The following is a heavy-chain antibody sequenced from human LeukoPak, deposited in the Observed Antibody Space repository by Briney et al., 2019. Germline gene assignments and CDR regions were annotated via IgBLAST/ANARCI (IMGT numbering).Heavy chain of an antibody. CDR3: ARDFFHGHCAGLSCFLLDY. V-gene: IGHV1-18*01. D-gene: IGHD2-15*01. CDR1: GYTFTRYG. Sequence: GAAVKVSCKASGYTFTRYGISWVRQAPGQGLEWMGWINANNGDTNSAQKFQGRVTMTTDTSTSTAYMELRSLRSDDTAVYYCARDFFHGHCAGLSCFLLDYWGQGSLVTVSS. CDR2: INANNGDT. J-gene: IGHJ4*02.